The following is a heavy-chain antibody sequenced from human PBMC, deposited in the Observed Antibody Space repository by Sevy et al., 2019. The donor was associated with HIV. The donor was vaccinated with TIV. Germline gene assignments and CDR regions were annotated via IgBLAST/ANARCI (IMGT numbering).Heavy chain of an antibody. CDR3: ATSPDYYDSSRDAFDI. V-gene: IGHV1-24*01. D-gene: IGHD3-22*01. CDR1: GYSVSDLS. Sequence: ASVKVSCKVSGYSVSDLSIHWVRQAPGKGLEWTGGYDPEDGETIYAQKFQGRVTMTEDTSTDTAYMELSSLRSEDTAVYYCATSPDYYDSSRDAFDIWGQGTMVTVSS. J-gene: IGHJ3*02. CDR2: YDPEDGET.